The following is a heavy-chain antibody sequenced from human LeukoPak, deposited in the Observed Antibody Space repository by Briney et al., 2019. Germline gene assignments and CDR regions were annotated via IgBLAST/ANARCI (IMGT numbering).Heavy chain of an antibody. V-gene: IGHV4-34*01. CDR2: INHSGST. D-gene: IGHD4/OR15-4a*01. Sequence: PSETLSLICAAYGGSFSGYYWSWIRQPPGKGLEWIGEINHSGSTNYNPSLKSRVTISVDTSKNQFSLKLSSVTAADTAVYYCARGPSGRHHCFDPWGQGTLVTVSS. J-gene: IGHJ5*02. CDR3: ARGPSGRHHCFDP. CDR1: GGSFSGYY.